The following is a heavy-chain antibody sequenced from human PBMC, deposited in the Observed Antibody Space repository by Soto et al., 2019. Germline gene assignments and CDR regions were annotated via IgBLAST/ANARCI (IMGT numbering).Heavy chain of an antibody. J-gene: IGHJ4*02. Sequence: GASVKVSFKASGYTFTSYAMHWVRQAPGQRLEWMGWINAGNGNTKYSQKFQGRVTITRDXXXXXAXMXLXXXXSEXTAVYYCARARLIAGNYFDYWGQGTLVTVSS. V-gene: IGHV1-3*01. D-gene: IGHD2-8*01. CDR3: ARARLIAGNYFDY. CDR1: GYTFTSYA. CDR2: INAGNGNT.